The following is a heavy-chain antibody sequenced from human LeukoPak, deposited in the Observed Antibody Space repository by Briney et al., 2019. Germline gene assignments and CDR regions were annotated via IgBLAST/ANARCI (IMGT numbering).Heavy chain of an antibody. Sequence: PGGSLRLSCAASGFTFAIYHMSWVRQAPGKGLEWVETIRGDGVYYADSVKGRFTISRDDSENTVYVQMNSLRAEDTAVYYCAKSRVEVAGTGGFDTWGQGTLVAVSS. D-gene: IGHD2-8*02. J-gene: IGHJ3*02. CDR1: GFTFAIYH. V-gene: IGHV3-23*01. CDR3: AKSRVEVAGTGGFDT. CDR2: IRGDGV.